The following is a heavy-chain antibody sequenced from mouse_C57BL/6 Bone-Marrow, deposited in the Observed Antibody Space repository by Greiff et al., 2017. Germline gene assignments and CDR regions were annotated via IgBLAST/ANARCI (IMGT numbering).Heavy chain of an antibody. V-gene: IGHV1-54*01. D-gene: IGHD4-1*01. Sequence: VQLQQSGAELVRPGTSVKVSCKASGYAFTNYLIEWVKQRPGQGLEWIGVINPGSGGTNYNEKFKGKATLTADKSSSTAYMQRSSLTSDYSAVYFCARLKYWDSWFAYWGQGTLVTVSA. CDR1: GYAFTNYL. J-gene: IGHJ3*01. CDR2: INPGSGGT. CDR3: ARLKYWDSWFAY.